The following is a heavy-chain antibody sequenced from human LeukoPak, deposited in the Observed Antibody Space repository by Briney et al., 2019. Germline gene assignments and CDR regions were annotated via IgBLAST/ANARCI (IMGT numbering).Heavy chain of an antibody. J-gene: IGHJ5*02. CDR3: ARVSRGGITASWFDP. CDR2: IRSNTYGGST. V-gene: IGHV3-49*03. D-gene: IGHD6-13*01. CDR1: GFTFGDYG. Sequence: HPGGSLRLSCEGSGFTFGDYGVGWFRQAPGKGLQWVTSIRSNTYGGSTEYVPSVKGRFTISRDDSNSIAYLQMNSLKAEDTAIYYCARVSRGGITASWFDPWSQGTLVTVSS.